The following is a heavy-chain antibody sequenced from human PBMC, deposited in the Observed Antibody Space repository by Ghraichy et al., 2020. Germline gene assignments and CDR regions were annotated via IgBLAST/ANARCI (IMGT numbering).Heavy chain of an antibody. CDR1: GFSFYNYA. J-gene: IGHJ4*02. V-gene: IGHV3-23*01. D-gene: IGHD4-17*01. CDR2: IDSHGDSS. Sequence: RGSLRLSCTASGFSFYNYAMSWVRQAPGTGLEWVSSIDSHGDSSYYVDSVRGRFTISRDNSRGTLYLQMSSLSAEDMAVYYCARIPHNDYGDYGGGFDYWGQGALVTVSS. CDR3: ARIPHNDYGDYGGGFDY.